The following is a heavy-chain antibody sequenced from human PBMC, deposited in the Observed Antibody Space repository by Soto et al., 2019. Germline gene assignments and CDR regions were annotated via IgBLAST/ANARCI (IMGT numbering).Heavy chain of an antibody. V-gene: IGHV4-4*02. Sequence: QVQLQESGPGLVKPSGTLTLTCAVSGGSTSSNYWWTWVRQSPEKGLEWIGEIFRSGSTNYNPSLKSRVTMSLDQSKTRFSLILTSVTAADTAVYYCAAVSAGCGRTTCQIDPWGQGTLVTVSS. J-gene: IGHJ5*02. CDR1: GGSTSSNYW. CDR3: AAVSAGCGRTTCQIDP. D-gene: IGHD2-2*01. CDR2: IFRSGST.